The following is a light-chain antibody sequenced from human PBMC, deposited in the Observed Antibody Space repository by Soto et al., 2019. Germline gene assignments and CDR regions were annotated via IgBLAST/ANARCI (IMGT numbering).Light chain of an antibody. CDR2: DAS. CDR1: QSVGTR. J-gene: IGKJ4*01. Sequence: EVMLKQSPDTITFSNRQSATLSCRAAQSVGTRLAWYQQKPGQAPRLLIYDASSRATGIPDRFSGGGSGTDFTLTISRLEPEDFTVYYCQQFSFYPLTFGGGSNVDNK. CDR3: QQFSFYPLT. V-gene: IGKV3-20*01.